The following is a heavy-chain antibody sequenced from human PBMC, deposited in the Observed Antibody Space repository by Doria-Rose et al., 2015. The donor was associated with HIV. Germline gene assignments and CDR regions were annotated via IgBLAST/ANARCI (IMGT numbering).Heavy chain of an antibody. D-gene: IGHD1-26*01. J-gene: IGHJ4*02. CDR1: GGSISHYY. CDR2: IFYTGST. CDR3: ARVLSGTYDY. V-gene: IGHV4-59*01. Sequence: QVQLQESGPGLVKPSETLSLTCSVSGGSISHYYWSWIRQPPGKGLEYIGDIFYTGSTNYSPSLKSRVSISIDTSTNKFSLRLSSVTAADTAVYYCARVLSGTYDYWGQGTLVTVSS.